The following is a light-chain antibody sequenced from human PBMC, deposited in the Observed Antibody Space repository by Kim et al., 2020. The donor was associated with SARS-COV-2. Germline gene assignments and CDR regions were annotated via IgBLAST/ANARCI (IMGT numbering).Light chain of an antibody. CDR2: DVS. J-gene: IGLJ1*01. CDR3: SSYSTTSPFYV. Sequence: QSALTQTASVSGSPGQSITISCTGTSSDVGLYDYVSWYQQHPGKAPQVIIYDVSNRPSGVSNRFSGSKSGNTASLTISGLQAEDEADYFCSSYSTTSPFYVFGTWTKVTVL. V-gene: IGLV2-14*03. CDR1: SSDVGLYDY.